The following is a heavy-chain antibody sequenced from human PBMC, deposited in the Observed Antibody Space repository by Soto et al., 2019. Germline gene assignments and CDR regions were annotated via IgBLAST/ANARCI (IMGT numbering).Heavy chain of an antibody. CDR2: IVPIFDIT. Sequence: QVQLLQSGAEVKKSGSSVKVSCKVSGGIFRRYAISWVRQAPGQGLEWLGGIVPIFDITNYAQKFQGRVTTTADESTSTAYMDLTSLRSEDTAVYYCARPDEGGYSSNHHYYYALDVWGQGTTVTVSS. J-gene: IGHJ6*02. D-gene: IGHD3-22*01. V-gene: IGHV1-69*01. CDR3: ARPDEGGYSSNHHYYYALDV. CDR1: GGIFRRYA.